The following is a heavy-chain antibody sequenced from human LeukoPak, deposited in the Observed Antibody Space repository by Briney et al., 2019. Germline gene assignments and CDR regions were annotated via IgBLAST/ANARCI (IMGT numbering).Heavy chain of an antibody. CDR1: GYSFTTYW. V-gene: IGHV5-51*01. CDR2: IDPSDSET. D-gene: IGHD5-18*01. J-gene: IGHJ4*02. Sequence: GESLKISCKGSGYSFTTYWIGWVRQMPGKGLEWMGIIDPSDSETRYTPSFQGQVTISVDTSLTTAYLQWNSLKASDTAMYYCARQTAMGRSGDYWGQGTLVTVSS. CDR3: ARQTAMGRSGDY.